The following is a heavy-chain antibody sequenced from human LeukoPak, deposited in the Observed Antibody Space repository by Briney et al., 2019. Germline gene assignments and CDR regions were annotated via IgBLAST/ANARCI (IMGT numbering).Heavy chain of an antibody. D-gene: IGHD2-15*01. CDR3: ARGEESLGYCSGGSCSYMDA. J-gene: IGHJ6*03. V-gene: IGHV4-38-2*01. CDR2: IYHSGST. Sequence: SETLSLTCAVSGYSISSGYYWGWIRPPPGKGLEWIGSIYHSGSTYYNPSLKSRVTISVDTSKNQFSLKLSSVTAADTAVYYCARGEESLGYCSGGSCSYMDAWGKGTTVTVSS. CDR1: GYSISSGYY.